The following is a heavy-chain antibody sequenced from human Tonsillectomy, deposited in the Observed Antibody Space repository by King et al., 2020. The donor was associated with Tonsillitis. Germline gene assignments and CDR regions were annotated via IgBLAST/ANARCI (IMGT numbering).Heavy chain of an antibody. CDR1: GFTFSSYA. V-gene: IGHV3-23*04. CDR2: ISGSGGST. J-gene: IGHJ4*02. Sequence: VQLVESGGGLVQPGGSLRLSCAASGFTFSSYAMSWVRQAPGKGLEWVSTISGSGGSTYYADSVKGRFTISRDNSKNTLYLQMNSLRAEDTAVYYCAKLSCSSTSCLGWGFDYWGQGTLVTVSS. D-gene: IGHD2-2*01. CDR3: AKLSCSSTSCLGWGFDY.